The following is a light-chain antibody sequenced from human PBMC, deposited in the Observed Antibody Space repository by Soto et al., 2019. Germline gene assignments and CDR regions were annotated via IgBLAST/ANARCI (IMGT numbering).Light chain of an antibody. CDR1: GSDVGGYKY. J-gene: IGLJ1*01. CDR3: SSYASSSPFV. CDR2: DVS. Sequence: QSALTQPASVSGSPGQSITISCTGTGSDVGGYKYVSWYQQLPGKAPKLMIYDVSYRPSGVSDRFSGSKSGNTASLIISVLQAEDEADYYCSSYASSSPFVFGTGTKVTVL. V-gene: IGLV2-14*01.